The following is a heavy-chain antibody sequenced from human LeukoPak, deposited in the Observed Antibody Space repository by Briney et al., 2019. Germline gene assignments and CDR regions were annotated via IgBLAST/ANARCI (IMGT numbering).Heavy chain of an antibody. V-gene: IGHV1-46*01. CDR3: ATTLTWKWRGVGPAPADY. J-gene: IGHJ4*02. CDR2: INPSGGST. D-gene: IGHD1-14*01. Sequence: ASVKVSCKASGYTFTSYYMHWVRQAPGQGLEWMGIINPSGGSTSYAQKFQGRVTMTRDTSTSTVYMELSSLRSENTAVYYCATTLTWKWRGVGPAPADYWGQGTLVTVSS. CDR1: GYTFTSYY.